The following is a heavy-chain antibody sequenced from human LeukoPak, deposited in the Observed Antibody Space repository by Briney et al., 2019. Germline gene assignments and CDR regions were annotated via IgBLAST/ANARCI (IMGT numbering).Heavy chain of an antibody. Sequence: PGGSLRLSCAASGFTFRNHDMNWVRQAPGKGLEWVSYITTSGSITYYADSVKGRFTISRDNARNLLYLEMNSLKAEDTALYYCARERTNCYGDCCDCWGQGTLVTVSS. CDR2: ITTSGSIT. CDR3: ARERTNCYGDCCDC. J-gene: IGHJ4*02. D-gene: IGHD4/OR15-4a*01. CDR1: GFTFRNHD. V-gene: IGHV3-48*03.